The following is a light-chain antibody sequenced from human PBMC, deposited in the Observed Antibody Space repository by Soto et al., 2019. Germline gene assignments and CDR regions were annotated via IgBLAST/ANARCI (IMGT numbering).Light chain of an antibody. CDR1: QSVSSSY. CDR2: GAS. Sequence: EIVLTQSPGTLSLSPGERATLSCRASQSVSSSYLAWYQQKPGQAPRLLIYGASSRATGIPDRFSGSGSGTDFTLTISSLEPEGFAVYYCQQYGSSPPYTFGQGTKLEIK. J-gene: IGKJ2*01. V-gene: IGKV3-20*01. CDR3: QQYGSSPPYT.